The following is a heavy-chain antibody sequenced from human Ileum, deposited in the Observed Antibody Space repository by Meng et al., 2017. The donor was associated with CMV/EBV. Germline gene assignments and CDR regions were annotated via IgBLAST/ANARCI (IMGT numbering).Heavy chain of an antibody. Sequence: GESLKISCAASGFTFNSYAIHWVRQAPGKGLEWVAFISSDGNNKYYADSVKGRFTISRDNSENTWYLQMNSLRAEDTAVYYCVREDYGDYFFDTWGQGTLVTVSS. D-gene: IGHD4-17*01. J-gene: IGHJ4*02. CDR2: ISSDGNNK. CDR3: VREDYGDYFFDT. CDR1: GFTFNSYA. V-gene: IGHV3-30-3*01.